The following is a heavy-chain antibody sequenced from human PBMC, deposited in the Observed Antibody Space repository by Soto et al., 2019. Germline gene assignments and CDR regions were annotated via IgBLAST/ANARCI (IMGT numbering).Heavy chain of an antibody. CDR3: ARGHCSGGSCYRKYYYYYMDV. D-gene: IGHD2-15*01. Sequence: EVQLVESGGGLVQPGGSLRLSCAASGFTFSSYSMNWVRQAPGKGLEWVSYISSSSSTIYYADSVKGRFTISRDNAKNSLYLQMNGLRAEDTAVYYCARGHCSGGSCYRKYYYYYMDVWGKGTTVTVSS. J-gene: IGHJ6*03. CDR1: GFTFSSYS. CDR2: ISSSSSTI. V-gene: IGHV3-48*01.